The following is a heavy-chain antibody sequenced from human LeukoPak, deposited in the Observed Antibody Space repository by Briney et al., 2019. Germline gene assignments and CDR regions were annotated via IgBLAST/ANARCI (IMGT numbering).Heavy chain of an antibody. J-gene: IGHJ4*02. Sequence: GGSLGLSWAASGFTFSSYGMPWVRQAPGKGLEWGAVIWYDGSNKYYADSVKGRFTISRDNSKNTLYLQMNSLRAEDTAVYYCAKDKGLLWFRELSYYFDYWGQGTLVTVSS. V-gene: IGHV3-33*06. CDR1: GFTFSSYG. CDR2: IWYDGSNK. CDR3: AKDKGLLWFRELSYYFDY. D-gene: IGHD3-10*01.